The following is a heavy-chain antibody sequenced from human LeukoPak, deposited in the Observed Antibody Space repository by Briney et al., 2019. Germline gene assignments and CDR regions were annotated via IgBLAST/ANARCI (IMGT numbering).Heavy chain of an antibody. V-gene: IGHV1-18*01. J-gene: IGHJ5*02. CDR2: ISAYNGNT. CDR1: GYTFTSYG. D-gene: IGHD3-3*01. CDR3: ARVTIFGVVIHWFDP. Sequence: GASVKVSCKASGYTFTSYGISWVRQAPGQGLEWMGWISAYNGNTNYAQKLQGRVTMTTDTSTSTAYMELRSLRSDDTAVYYCARVTIFGVVIHWFDPWGQGTLVTVSS.